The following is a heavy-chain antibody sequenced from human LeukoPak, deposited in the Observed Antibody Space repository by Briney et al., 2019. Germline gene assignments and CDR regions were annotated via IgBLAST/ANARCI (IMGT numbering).Heavy chain of an antibody. D-gene: IGHD1-26*01. V-gene: IGHV3-64*01. CDR1: GFTLSSYF. J-gene: IGHJ5*02. CDR2: ISNNGCRT. CDR3: ARAREEQQVGAGDNWFDP. Sequence: QAGGSLRLSCAASGFTLSSYFMHWVRQAPGKGLEYISTISNNGCRTYYANSVKGRFTISRDNSKNTLYLQMGSLRAEDTAVYYCARAREEQQVGAGDNWFDPCGQGPLVTVSS.